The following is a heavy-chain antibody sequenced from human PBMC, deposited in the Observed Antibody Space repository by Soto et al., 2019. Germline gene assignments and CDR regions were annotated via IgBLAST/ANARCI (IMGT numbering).Heavy chain of an antibody. CDR3: AHIMSVEQWLLPFDI. CDR2: IYWDDDK. D-gene: IGHD6-19*01. V-gene: IGHV2-5*02. J-gene: IGHJ3*02. Sequence: QITLKESGPTLVKPTQTLTLTCTFSGFSLSTSGVGVGWIRQPPGKALEWLALIYWDDDKRYSPSLKSRLTIHKDNSKNQMVLTVTNMDHVYTAKYYCAHIMSVEQWLLPFDIWGQGTMVSVS. CDR1: GFSLSTSGVG.